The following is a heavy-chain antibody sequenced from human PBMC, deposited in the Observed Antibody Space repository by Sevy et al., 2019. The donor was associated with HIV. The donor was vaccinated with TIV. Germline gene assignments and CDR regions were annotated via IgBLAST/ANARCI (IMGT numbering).Heavy chain of an antibody. CDR2: ISPHNGDT. Sequence: ASVKVSCKVSGYTFSTYRITWVRQAPGQGLEWMGWISPHNGDTNYARKLQGKVSMTTDTSTTTAYMELRGLTSDDTALYHCARAFCSGGRCYSLAYWGQGTLVTVSS. V-gene: IGHV1-18*01. CDR1: GYTFSTYR. D-gene: IGHD2-15*01. CDR3: ARAFCSGGRCYSLAY. J-gene: IGHJ4*02.